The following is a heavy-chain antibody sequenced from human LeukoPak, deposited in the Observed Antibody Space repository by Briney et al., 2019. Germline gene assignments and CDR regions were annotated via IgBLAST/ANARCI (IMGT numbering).Heavy chain of an antibody. Sequence: GGSLRLSCAASGFTFSSYAMSWVRQAPGKGLEWGSAISGSGGSTYYADSVKGRFTISRDNSKNTLYLQMNSLRAEDTAVYYCAKTGRVHCTNGVCYTTEQFDYWGQGTLVTVSS. J-gene: IGHJ4*02. CDR1: GFTFSSYA. CDR3: AKTGRVHCTNGVCYTTEQFDY. CDR2: ISGSGGST. D-gene: IGHD2-8*01. V-gene: IGHV3-23*01.